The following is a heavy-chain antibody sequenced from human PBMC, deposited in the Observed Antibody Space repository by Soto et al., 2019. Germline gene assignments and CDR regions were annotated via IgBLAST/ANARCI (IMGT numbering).Heavy chain of an antibody. CDR1: GFTFDDHG. D-gene: IGHD2-2*01. CDR2: SSWNSETT. Sequence: QAGGSLRLSCAASGFTFDDHGMHWVRQRPGRGLEWVSGSSWNSETTGYAGSVKGRLTMCRDNAKNSLYLQMHSLRAEDTAFYYCPQDEAAVCSVAKGGSYAHYRLDVWGHWTTVTVSS. V-gene: IGHV3-9*01. CDR3: PQDEAAVCSVAKGGSYAHYRLDV. J-gene: IGHJ6*02.